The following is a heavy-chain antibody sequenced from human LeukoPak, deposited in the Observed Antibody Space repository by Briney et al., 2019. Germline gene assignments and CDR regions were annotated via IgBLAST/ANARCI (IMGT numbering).Heavy chain of an antibody. J-gene: IGHJ4*02. CDR3: ARDWSELTMVRGVLGY. CDR1: GYTFSTYD. CDR2: MNPKSGNT. Sequence: ASVTVSFKAAGYTFSTYDISWVRQATGQGLEGMGWMNPKSGNTLYAQKFQGRVTMTRNTSISTAYMELSSLRSEDTAVYYCARDWSELTMVRGVLGYWGQGTLVTVSS. V-gene: IGHV1-8*01. D-gene: IGHD3-10*01.